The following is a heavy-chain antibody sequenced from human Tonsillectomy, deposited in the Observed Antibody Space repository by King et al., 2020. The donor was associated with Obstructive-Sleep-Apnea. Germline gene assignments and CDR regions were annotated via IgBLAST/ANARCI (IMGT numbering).Heavy chain of an antibody. V-gene: IGHV4-31*03. J-gene: IGHJ4*02. D-gene: IGHD5-12*01. CDR2: IYYSGST. Sequence: LQLQESGPGLVKPSQTLSLTCTVSGGSISSGGYYWSWIRQHPGKGLEWIGYIYYSGSTYYNPSLKSRVTISIDTSKNQFSLKLSSVTAADTAVYYCAGESRTESGHAVPFDYWGQGTLVTVSS. CDR1: GGSISSGGYY. CDR3: AGESRTESGHAVPFDY.